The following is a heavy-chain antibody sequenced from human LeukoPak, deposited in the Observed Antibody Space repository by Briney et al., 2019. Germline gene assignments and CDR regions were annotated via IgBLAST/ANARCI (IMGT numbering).Heavy chain of an antibody. D-gene: IGHD5-12*01. CDR1: GFTFSSYW. J-gene: IGHJ4*02. V-gene: IGHV3-74*01. CDR2: INSGGSRT. CDR3: ARRGYSAYDF. Sequence: QPGGSLGPSCAASGFTFSSYWMYWVRQAPGKGLVWVSRINSGGSRTNYADSVKGRFTISGDNAKNTLYLQMNSLRAEDTAVYYCARRGYSAYDFWGQGTLVTVSS.